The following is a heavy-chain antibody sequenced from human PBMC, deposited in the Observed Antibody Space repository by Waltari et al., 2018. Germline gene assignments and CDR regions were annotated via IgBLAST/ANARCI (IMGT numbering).Heavy chain of an antibody. J-gene: IGHJ5*02. CDR2: IIPIFGTA. D-gene: IGHD1-26*01. CDR1: GGTFRSYA. CDR3: ARLDQVGATVFWFDP. Sequence: QVQLVQSGAEVKKPGSSVKVSCKASGGTFRSYAISWVRTAPGQGLEWMGGIIPIFGTANYAQKFQGRVTITTDESTSTAYMELSSLRSEDTAVYYCARLDQVGATVFWFDPWGQGTLVTVSS. V-gene: IGHV1-69*05.